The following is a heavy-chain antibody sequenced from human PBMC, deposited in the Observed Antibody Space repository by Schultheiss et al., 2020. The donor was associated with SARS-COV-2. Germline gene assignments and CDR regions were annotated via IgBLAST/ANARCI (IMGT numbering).Heavy chain of an antibody. D-gene: IGHD3-10*01. CDR3: ARALLDLLAYGFDY. J-gene: IGHJ4*02. CDR1: GLTFSNYG. V-gene: IGHV3-30*02. Sequence: GGSLRLSCAASGLTFSNYGMHWVRQAPGQGLEWVAVVRFDGSGEYYADSVKGRFTISRENAKNTLYLQMNSLRSEDTAVYYCARALLDLLAYGFDYWGQGTLVTVSS. CDR2: VRFDGSGE.